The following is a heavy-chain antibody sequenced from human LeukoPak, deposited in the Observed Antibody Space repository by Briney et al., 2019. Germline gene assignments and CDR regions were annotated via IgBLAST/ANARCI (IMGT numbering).Heavy chain of an antibody. CDR2: ISGSGGST. D-gene: IGHD6-19*01. V-gene: IGHV3-23*01. CDR1: GFTFSSYA. CDR3: AKAGSSGWYGRGFGY. J-gene: IGHJ4*02. Sequence: GGSLRLSCAASGFTFSSYAMNWVRQAPGEGLEWASGISGSGGSTYYADSVKGRFTISRDNSKNTLYLQMNSLRAEDTAVYYCAKAGSSGWYGRGFGYWGQGTLVTVSS.